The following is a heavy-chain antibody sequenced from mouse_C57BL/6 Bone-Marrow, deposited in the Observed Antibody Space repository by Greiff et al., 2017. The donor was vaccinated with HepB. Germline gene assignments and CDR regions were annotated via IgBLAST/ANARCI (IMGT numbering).Heavy chain of an antibody. CDR3: ARKGIYYDYGAMDY. Sequence: VQLKESGPGLVQPSQSLSITCTVSGFSLTSYGVHWVRQSPGKGLEWLGVIWSGGSTDYNAAFISRLSISKDNSKSQVFFKMNSLQADDTAIYYCARKGIYYDYGAMDYWGQGTSVTVSS. V-gene: IGHV2-2*01. CDR2: IWSGGST. J-gene: IGHJ4*01. CDR1: GFSLTSYG. D-gene: IGHD2-4*01.